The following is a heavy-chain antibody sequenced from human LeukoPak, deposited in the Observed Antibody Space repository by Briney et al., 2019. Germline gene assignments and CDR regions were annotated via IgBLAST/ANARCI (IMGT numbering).Heavy chain of an antibody. V-gene: IGHV1-46*01. J-gene: IGHJ4*02. CDR3: GRGGRGIAGGIDD. CDR2: INTSGGST. D-gene: IGHD6-13*01. Sequence: EASVKVSCKASGYTFTSYYIHWVRQPPGQGLEWMGIINTSGGSTSYAQKFQGRVTMTRDMSTITVYMELSSLRSEDTAVGCGGRGGRGIAGGIDDGGEGTLVTVSS. CDR1: GYTFTSYY.